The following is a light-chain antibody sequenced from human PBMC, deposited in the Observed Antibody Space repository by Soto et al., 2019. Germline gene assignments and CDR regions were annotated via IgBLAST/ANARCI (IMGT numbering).Light chain of an antibody. CDR2: EVS. Sequence: QSALTQPASVSGSPGQSITISCTGTSSDVGGYNYVSWYQQHPGKAPKLMIYEVSNRPSGVPDRFSASKSGTAASLAISGLQSEVEADYYCAAWDDSLNGWVFGGGTQLTVL. CDR1: SSDVGGYNY. CDR3: AAWDDSLNGWV. J-gene: IGLJ3*02. V-gene: IGLV2-14*01.